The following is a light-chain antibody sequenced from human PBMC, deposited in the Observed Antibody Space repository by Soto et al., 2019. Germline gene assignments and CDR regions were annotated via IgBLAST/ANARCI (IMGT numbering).Light chain of an antibody. V-gene: IGLV2-8*01. J-gene: IGLJ1*01. Sequence: LAQPPSASGSPGQSVTISCTGTSSDVGGYDYVSWYQQHPGKAPKLMIYEVTIRPSGVSDRFSGSKSGNTASLTVSGLQAEDEADYYCSSYTGGNPSYVFGTGTKVTVL. CDR1: SSDVGGYDY. CDR3: SSYTGGNPSYV. CDR2: EVT.